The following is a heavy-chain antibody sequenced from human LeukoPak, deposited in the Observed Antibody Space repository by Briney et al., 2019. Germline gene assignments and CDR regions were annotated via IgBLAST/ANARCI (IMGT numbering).Heavy chain of an antibody. CDR1: GLPFSPYW. CDR2: INPAGSET. V-gene: IGHV3-7*01. CDR3: ARFGYVAAVDV. J-gene: IGHJ4*02. Sequence: GGPLRLSCAVSGLPFSPYWMTWVRQAPGTGLEWVANINPAGSETYYVDPVKGRFSISRDNAKNLVYLQMNSLRAEDTAVYHCARFGYVAAVDVWGRGTPVTVSS. D-gene: IGHD2-15*01.